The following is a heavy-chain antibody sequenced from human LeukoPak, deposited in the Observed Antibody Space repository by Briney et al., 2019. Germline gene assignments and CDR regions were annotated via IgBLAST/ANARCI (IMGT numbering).Heavy chain of an antibody. CDR1: GFTVSSNY. V-gene: IGHV3-66*01. Sequence: GGSLRLSCAASGFTVSSNYMSWVRQAPGKGLEWVSVIYSGGSTYYADSVKGRFTISRDNSKNTLYLQMNSLRAEDTAVYYCASDLPVPRRITIFNSDWGRNTEAYYYYGMDVWGQGTTVTVSS. CDR3: ASDLPVPRRITIFNSDWGRNTEAYYYYGMDV. D-gene: IGHD3-9*01. J-gene: IGHJ6*02. CDR2: IYSGGST.